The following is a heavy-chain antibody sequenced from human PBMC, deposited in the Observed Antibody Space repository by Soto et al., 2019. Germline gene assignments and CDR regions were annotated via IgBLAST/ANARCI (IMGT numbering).Heavy chain of an antibody. CDR1: GYTFTSYE. CDR2: MNPSSGNT. V-gene: IGHV1-8*01. D-gene: IGHD3-22*01. CDR3: AKDRSYYDSSGTIDY. Sequence: ASVKVSCKASGYTFTSYEINWVRQATGQGPEWMGWMNPSSGNTDSAQKFQGRVTMTRNTSISTAYMDLSSLRSEDTAVYYCAKDRSYYDSSGTIDYWGQGTLVTVSS. J-gene: IGHJ4*02.